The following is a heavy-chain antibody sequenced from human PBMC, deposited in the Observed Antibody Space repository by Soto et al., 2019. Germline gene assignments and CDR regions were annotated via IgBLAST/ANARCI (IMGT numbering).Heavy chain of an antibody. CDR2: INADGSIA. J-gene: IGHJ3*02. V-gene: IGHV3-74*01. D-gene: IGHD7-27*01. Sequence: EVQLVESGGGLVQPGGSLRLSCAASGFTFSDYWMAWARQAPGKGRFWVSRINADGSIAHYAESVKGRLTISRDNAKNTLWLQLNSLRDDDTAVYYCCRERWGLLDIWGQGAMVTVSS. CDR3: CRERWGLLDI. CDR1: GFTFSDYW.